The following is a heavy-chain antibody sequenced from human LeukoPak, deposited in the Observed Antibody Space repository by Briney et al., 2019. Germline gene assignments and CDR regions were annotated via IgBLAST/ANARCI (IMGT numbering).Heavy chain of an antibody. CDR3: AADHGSGSYWIHDAFDI. Sequence: SVKVSCKASGFTFTRSAVQWVRQARGQRLEWRGWIVVGSGNTNYAQKFQERVTITRDMSTSTAYMDLSSLRSEDTAVYYCAADHGSGSYWIHDAFDIWGQGTMVTVSS. CDR2: IVVGSGNT. V-gene: IGHV1-58*01. CDR1: GFTFTRSA. J-gene: IGHJ3*02. D-gene: IGHD1-26*01.